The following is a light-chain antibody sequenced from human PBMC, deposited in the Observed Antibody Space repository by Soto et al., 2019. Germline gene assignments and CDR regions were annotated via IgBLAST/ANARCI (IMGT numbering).Light chain of an antibody. Sequence: DIQMTPSPSTLSASVGDRVTITCRASQSISTWLAWYQQKPGKAPNLLIYKASSLESGVPSRFSGSGSGTEFTLTISSLQPDDFATYYCQQYNRYPTFGQGTRLEIK. V-gene: IGKV1-5*03. CDR2: KAS. CDR3: QQYNRYPT. CDR1: QSISTW. J-gene: IGKJ5*01.